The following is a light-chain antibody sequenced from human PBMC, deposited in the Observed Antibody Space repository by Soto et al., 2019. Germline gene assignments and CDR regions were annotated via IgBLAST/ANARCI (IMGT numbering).Light chain of an antibody. CDR1: SSDVGGYNY. J-gene: IGLJ1*01. Sequence: PRSVSGSPGQSVTISCTGTSSDVGGYNYVSWYQEQPGKAPKLMIYDVSKRPSGVPDRFSGSKSGNTASLTISGLQAEDEADYYCCSYAGSYSYVFGTGTKVTVL. V-gene: IGLV2-11*01. CDR2: DVS. CDR3: CSYAGSYSYV.